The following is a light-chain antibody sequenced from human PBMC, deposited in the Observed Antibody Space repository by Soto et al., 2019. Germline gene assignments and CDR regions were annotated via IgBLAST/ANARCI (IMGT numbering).Light chain of an antibody. J-gene: IGKJ1*01. Sequence: EIVMAQSPLSLPVSPGEPASISCRSSQSLLYSDGYNYLNWYLQKPGQSPQLLIYLGSNRASGVPDRFSGSRSGTDFTLKISRVEADDVGIYYCMQALQTPTFGQGTKVEIK. CDR1: QSLLYSDGYNY. CDR2: LGS. CDR3: MQALQTPT. V-gene: IGKV2-28*01.